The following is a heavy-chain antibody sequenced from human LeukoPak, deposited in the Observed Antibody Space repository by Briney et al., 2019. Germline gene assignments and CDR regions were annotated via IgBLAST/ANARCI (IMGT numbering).Heavy chain of an antibody. J-gene: IGHJ3*02. V-gene: IGHV3-23*01. CDR1: GFTFSNSA. CDR2: ISNSGGAT. CDR3: AKPRGKDGVRDSYDI. Sequence: GGSLRLSCAASGFTFSNSAMTWVRQVPGKGLEWVSGISNSGGATYYADSVKGRFTIARDNFKNTLYLQMNSLRAEDTALYHCAKPRGKDGVRDSYDIWGQGTMVTVSS.